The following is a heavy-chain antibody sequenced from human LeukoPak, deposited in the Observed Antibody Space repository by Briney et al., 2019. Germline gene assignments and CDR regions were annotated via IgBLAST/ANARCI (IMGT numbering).Heavy chain of an antibody. Sequence: GGSLRLSCAASGFTFSSYVMSWVRQAPGKGLEWVSAITGSGDNTYYADSVKGRFTISRDNSKNTLYLQMNSLRAEDTAVYYCAKRGPAGAGKSPDYFDYWGKGTLVTVSS. CDR1: GFTFSSYV. V-gene: IGHV3-23*01. J-gene: IGHJ4*02. CDR2: ITGSGDNT. CDR3: AKRGPAGAGKSPDYFDY. D-gene: IGHD6-19*01.